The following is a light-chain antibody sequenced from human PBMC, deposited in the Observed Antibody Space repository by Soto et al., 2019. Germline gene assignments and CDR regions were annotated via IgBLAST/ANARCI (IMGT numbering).Light chain of an antibody. V-gene: IGKV1-5*03. CDR3: QHYNSYSEA. CDR1: QTISTW. Sequence: IQMTQSPCPLSASVGDRVTISCRASQTISTWLAWYQQKPGKAPNLLIYKASTLKSGVPSRFSGSGSGTEFTLTISSLQPDDFATYYCQHYNSYSEAFGQGTKVAI. CDR2: KAS. J-gene: IGKJ1*01.